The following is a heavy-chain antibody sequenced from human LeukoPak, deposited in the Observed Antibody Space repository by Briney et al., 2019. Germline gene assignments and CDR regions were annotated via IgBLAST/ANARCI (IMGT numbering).Heavy chain of an antibody. CDR1: GGTFSSYA. Sequence: ASVKVSCKASGGTFSSYAISWVRQAPGQGLEWMGGIIPIFGTANYAQKFQGRVTITADESTSTAYMELSNLRSEDTAVYYCARVRNIVATITYAFDIWGQGTMVTVSS. V-gene: IGHV1-69*13. CDR2: IIPIFGTA. J-gene: IGHJ3*02. D-gene: IGHD5-12*01. CDR3: ARVRNIVATITYAFDI.